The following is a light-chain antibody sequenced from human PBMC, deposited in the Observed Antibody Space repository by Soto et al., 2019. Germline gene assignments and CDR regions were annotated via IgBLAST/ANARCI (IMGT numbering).Light chain of an antibody. CDR3: QQYYSYPVA. J-gene: IGKJ1*01. CDR1: QGISSY. CDR2: AAS. Sequence: AIRMTQTPSSFSASTGDRVTITCRASQGISSYLAWYQQKPGKVPKLLIYAASTLQSGVPSRFSGSGSGTDFTLTISCLQSEDFATYYCQQYYSYPVAFGQVSMV. V-gene: IGKV1-8*01.